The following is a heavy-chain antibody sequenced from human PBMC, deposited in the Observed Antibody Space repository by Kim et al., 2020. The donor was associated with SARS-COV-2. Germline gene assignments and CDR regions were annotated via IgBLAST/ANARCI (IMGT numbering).Heavy chain of an antibody. CDR2: IIPIFGTA. Sequence: SVKVSCKASGGTFSSYAISWVRQAPGQGLEWMGGIIPIFGTANYAQKFQGRVTITADESTSTAYMELSSLRSEDTAVYYCARDSRGFCSGDCYLDYWGQGTLVTVSS. CDR1: GGTFSSYA. J-gene: IGHJ4*02. CDR3: ARDSRGFCSGDCYLDY. V-gene: IGHV1-69*13. D-gene: IGHD2-15*01.